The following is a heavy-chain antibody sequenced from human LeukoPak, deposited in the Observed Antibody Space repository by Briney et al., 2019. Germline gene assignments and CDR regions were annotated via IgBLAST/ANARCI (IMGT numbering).Heavy chain of an antibody. Sequence: PGGSLRLSCVASGFTFSSYSVNWVRQAPGKGLEWVSYIRSNPSTIYYADSVKGRFTISRDDSKNTLYLLMNSLSAEDTAMYYCARTGPGYSSGWHENTFDIWGQGTLVTVSA. CDR2: IRSNPSTI. D-gene: IGHD6-19*01. CDR3: ARTGPGYSSGWHENTFDI. CDR1: GFTFSSYS. J-gene: IGHJ3*02. V-gene: IGHV3-48*01.